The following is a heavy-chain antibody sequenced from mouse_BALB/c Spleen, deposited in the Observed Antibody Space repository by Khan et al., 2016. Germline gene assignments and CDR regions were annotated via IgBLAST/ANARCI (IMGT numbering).Heavy chain of an antibody. CDR1: GFTFISYV. CDR2: INPFNDGT. Sequence: VQLQQSGPELVKPGASVKMSCKASGFTFISYVMHWVKQKPGQGLEWIGYINPFNDGTNYNENFKGKATLTSDKSSSTAYMDLCSLTSEDSAVXYCARSGNLAMDYWGQGTSVTVSS. V-gene: IGHV1S136*01. D-gene: IGHD2-1*01. J-gene: IGHJ4*01. CDR3: ARSGNLAMDY.